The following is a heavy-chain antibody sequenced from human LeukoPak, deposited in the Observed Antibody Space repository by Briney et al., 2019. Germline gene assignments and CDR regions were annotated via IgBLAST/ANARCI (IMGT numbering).Heavy chain of an antibody. J-gene: IGHJ4*02. CDR2: ISYSGGST. CDR1: GFTFSSYA. D-gene: IGHD2-15*01. Sequence: AGGSLRLSCAASGFTFSSYAMSWVRQAPGKGLEWVSTISYSGGSTCYADSVKGRFTISRDNSKNTLYLQMNSLRAEDTAVYYCAKNLGGSCYSGVDYWGQGTLVTVSS. CDR3: AKNLGGSCYSGVDY. V-gene: IGHV3-23*01.